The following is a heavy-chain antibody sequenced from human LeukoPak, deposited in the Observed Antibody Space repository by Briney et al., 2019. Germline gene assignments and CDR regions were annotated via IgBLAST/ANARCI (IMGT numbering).Heavy chain of an antibody. V-gene: IGHV3-30*02. CDR2: IRSDGSVE. D-gene: IGHD1-26*01. CDR3: GKHDSASDF. J-gene: IGHJ4*02. CDR1: GFIFSDYG. Sequence: GGSLRLSCVASGFIFSDYGMPWVRQAPGKGLEWVAFIRSDGSVENYTGSVKGRFTISRDNSKNTLYVQMNSLRLDDTAVYYCGKHDSASDFWGQGTLVTVSS.